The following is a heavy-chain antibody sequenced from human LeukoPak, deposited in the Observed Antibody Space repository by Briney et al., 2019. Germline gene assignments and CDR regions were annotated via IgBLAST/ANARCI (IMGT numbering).Heavy chain of an antibody. Sequence: GGSLRLSCAASGFTFSNAWMSWVRQAPGKGLEWVGRIKSKTDGGTTDYAAPVKGRFTISRDDSKNTLYLQMNSLRAEDTAVYYCAKDWYVMDVWGRGTTVTVSS. J-gene: IGHJ6*02. V-gene: IGHV3-15*01. CDR1: GFTFSNAW. CDR2: IKSKTDGGTT. CDR3: AKDWYVMDV.